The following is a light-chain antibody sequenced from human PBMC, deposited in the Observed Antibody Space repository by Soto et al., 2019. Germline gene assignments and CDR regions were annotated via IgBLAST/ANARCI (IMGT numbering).Light chain of an antibody. J-gene: IGKJ4*01. CDR2: ATS. CDR3: QASYTVPAVS. Sequence: DIQMTQSPSSLSASLGDRVTITCRASQNIDNYLNWYQHKPGKAPKLLIYATSSLQSGVPSRFSGSGSGTEISLTIISLQPEELATYFCQASYTVPAVSFGGGTKVEIK. CDR1: QNIDNY. V-gene: IGKV1-39*01.